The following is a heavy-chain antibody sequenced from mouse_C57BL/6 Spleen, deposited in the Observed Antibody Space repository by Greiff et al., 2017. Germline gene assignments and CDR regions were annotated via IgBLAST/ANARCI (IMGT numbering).Heavy chain of an antibody. V-gene: IGHV1-52*01. J-gene: IGHJ2*01. CDR3: ARGEKSYFDY. CDR2: IDPSDSET. Sequence: QVQLQQPGAELVRPGSSVKLSCEASGYTFTSYWMHWVKQRPIQGLEWIGNIDPSDSETHYNQKFKDKATLTVDKSSSTAYMQLSSLTSEDSAVYYCARGEKSYFDYWGQGTTLTVSS. CDR1: GYTFTSYW.